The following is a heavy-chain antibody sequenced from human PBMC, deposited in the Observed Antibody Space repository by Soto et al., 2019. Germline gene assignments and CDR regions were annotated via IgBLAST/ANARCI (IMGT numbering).Heavy chain of an antibody. J-gene: IGHJ4*02. Sequence: GGSLRLSCSASGFTFSSYAMHWVRQAPGKGLKYVSAISSNGGSTYYADSVKGRFTISRDNSKNTLYLQMSSLRAEDTAVYYCVKDQAAVAATPFDYWGQGTLVTVSS. D-gene: IGHD6-19*01. CDR1: GFTFSSYA. V-gene: IGHV3-64D*06. CDR3: VKDQAAVAATPFDY. CDR2: ISSNGGST.